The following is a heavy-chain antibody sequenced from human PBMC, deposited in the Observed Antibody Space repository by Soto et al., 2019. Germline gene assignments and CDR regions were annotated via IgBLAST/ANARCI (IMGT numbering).Heavy chain of an antibody. CDR3: ASRYCSGGSCQFDY. D-gene: IGHD2-15*01. Sequence: SETLSLTCTVSGGCIYNNEFYWAWVRKPPGKGLEWIGYIYYSGSTNYNPSLKSRVTISVDTSKNQFSLKLSSVTAADTAVYYCASRYCSGGSCQFDYWGQGTLVTVSS. CDR1: GGCIYNNEFY. V-gene: IGHV4-61*05. CDR2: IYYSGST. J-gene: IGHJ4*02.